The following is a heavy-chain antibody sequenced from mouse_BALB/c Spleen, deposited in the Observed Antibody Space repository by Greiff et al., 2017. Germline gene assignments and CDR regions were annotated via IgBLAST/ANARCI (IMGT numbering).Heavy chain of an antibody. CDR1: GYTFTDYE. J-gene: IGHJ4*01. CDR2: IDPETGGT. CDR3: TRHYSGAMDY. V-gene: IGHV1-15*01. D-gene: IGHD2-12*01. Sequence: QVQLQQSGAELVRPGASVTLSCKASGYTFTDYEMHWVKQTPVHGLEWIGAIDPETGGTAYNQKFKGKATLTADKSSSTAYMELRSLTSEDSAVYYCTRHYSGAMDYWGQGTSVTVSS.